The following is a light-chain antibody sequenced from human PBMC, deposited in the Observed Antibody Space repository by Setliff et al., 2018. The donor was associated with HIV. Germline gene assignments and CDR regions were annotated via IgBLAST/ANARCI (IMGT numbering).Light chain of an antibody. CDR2: DVT. Sequence: QSVLTQPRSVSGSPGQSVTISCTGASNDVGAHNHVSWYQQHPDKAPKLIIYDVTERPSGVPDRFSGSKSGNTASLTISGLQGEDEAAYHCCAHAGRFNWTFGGGTKVTVL. J-gene: IGLJ3*02. CDR3: CAHAGRFNWT. CDR1: SNDVGAHNH. V-gene: IGLV2-11*01.